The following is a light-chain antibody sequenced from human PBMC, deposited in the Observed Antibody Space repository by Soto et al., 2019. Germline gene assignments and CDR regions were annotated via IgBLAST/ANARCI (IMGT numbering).Light chain of an antibody. CDR3: QVWDSSSDHYV. J-gene: IGLJ1*01. CDR1: NIGTKS. V-gene: IGLV3-21*02. CDR2: DDS. Sequence: SYELTQPPSVSVAPGQTARITCGGNNIGTKSVHWYQQKPGQAPVLVVYDDSDRPSGIPERFSGSNSGNTATLTISRVGAGDEADYYCQVWDSSSDHYVFGTGTKVTVL.